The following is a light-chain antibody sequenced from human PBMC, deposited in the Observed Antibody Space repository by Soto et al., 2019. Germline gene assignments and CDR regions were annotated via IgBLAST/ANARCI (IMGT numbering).Light chain of an antibody. CDR3: QQYNDWPRT. V-gene: IGKV3-15*01. Sequence: EVVMTQSPATLSVSPGERATLSCRASQSVRSHLAWYQQKPGQAPSLLIFGASTRATGVPARFSGSESGTEFTRTISCLQSEDVAVYFCQQYNDWPRTFGGGTKVEIK. J-gene: IGKJ4*01. CDR1: QSVRSH. CDR2: GAS.